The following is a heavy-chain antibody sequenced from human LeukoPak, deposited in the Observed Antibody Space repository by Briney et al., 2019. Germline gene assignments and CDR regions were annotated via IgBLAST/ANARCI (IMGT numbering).Heavy chain of an antibody. D-gene: IGHD2-8*01. CDR1: GDSISGFY. V-gene: IGHV4-59*12. CDR3: VLAPNSNWFDF. Sequence: SETLSLTCSVSGDSISGFYWNWIRQSPEKGLEWIAVTHYSGTTNYNPSLKSRVTISIDTSRQQSFLKLSSVTAADTAVYYCVLAPNSNWFDFWGQGTRVTVSS. J-gene: IGHJ5*01. CDR2: THYSGTT.